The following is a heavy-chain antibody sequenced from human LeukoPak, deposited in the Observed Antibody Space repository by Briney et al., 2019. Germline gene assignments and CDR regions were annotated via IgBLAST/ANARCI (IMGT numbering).Heavy chain of an antibody. Sequence: SVKVSCKASGGTFSSYAISWVRQAPGQGLEWMGGIIPIFGTANYAQKFQGRVTITADESTSTAYMELSSLRSEDTAVYYCAREGRHPGSYYGYWGQGTLVTVSS. J-gene: IGHJ4*02. D-gene: IGHD3-10*01. CDR1: GGTFSSYA. V-gene: IGHV1-69*13. CDR3: AREGRHPGSYYGY. CDR2: IIPIFGTA.